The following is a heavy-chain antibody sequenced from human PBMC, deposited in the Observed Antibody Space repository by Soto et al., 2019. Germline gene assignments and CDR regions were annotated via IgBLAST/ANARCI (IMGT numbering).Heavy chain of an antibody. D-gene: IGHD6-13*01. V-gene: IGHV3-48*01. CDR3: AYSSTPFDY. CDR1: GFTFSSYS. CDR2: ISSSSNII. J-gene: IGHJ4*02. Sequence: PGGSLRLSCAGSGFTFSSYSMTWVRQAPGKGLQWLSFISSSSNIINYADSVKGRFTVSRDNSKNTLYLQMNSLRAEDTAVYYCAYSSTPFDYWGQGTLVTVSS.